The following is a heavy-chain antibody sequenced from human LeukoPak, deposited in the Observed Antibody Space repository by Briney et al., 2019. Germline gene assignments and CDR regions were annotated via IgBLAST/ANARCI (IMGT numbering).Heavy chain of an antibody. CDR2: ISAYNGNT. Sequence: ASVKVSCKASGYTFTSYGISWVRQAPGQGLEWMGWISAYNGNTNYAQKLQGRVTMTEDTSTDTAYMELSSLRSEDTAVYYCATWVVAATPGYYFDYWGQGTLVTVSS. CDR3: ATWVVAATPGYYFDY. J-gene: IGHJ4*02. CDR1: GYTFTSYG. D-gene: IGHD2-15*01. V-gene: IGHV1-18*01.